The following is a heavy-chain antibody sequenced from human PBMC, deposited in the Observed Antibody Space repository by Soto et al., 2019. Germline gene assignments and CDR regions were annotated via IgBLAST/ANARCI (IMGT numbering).Heavy chain of an antibody. CDR1: GYTFTSYG. CDR2: ISAYNGNT. V-gene: IGHV1-18*01. J-gene: IGHJ6*02. Sequence: ASVKVSCKASGYTFTSYGISWVRQAPGQGLEWMGWISAYNGNTNYAQKLQGRVTMTTDTSTSTAYMELRSLRSDDTAVYYCARDYRITIFGVVITSPGYYYYYGMDVWGQGTTVTVSS. D-gene: IGHD3-3*01. CDR3: ARDYRITIFGVVITSPGYYYYYGMDV.